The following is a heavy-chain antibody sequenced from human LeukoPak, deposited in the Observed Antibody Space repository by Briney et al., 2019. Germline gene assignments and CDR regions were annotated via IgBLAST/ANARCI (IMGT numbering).Heavy chain of an antibody. CDR1: GYTFTGYY. V-gene: IGHV1-2*02. CDR2: INPSSGVT. J-gene: IGHJ4*02. D-gene: IGHD6-19*01. Sequence: ASVKVSCKASGYTFTGYYMHWVRQAPGQGLEWMGWINPSSGVTNYAQKFQGRVTMTRDTSISTAYMELSRLRSDDTAVYYCARGLTAVAGTGYWGQGTLVTVSS. CDR3: ARGLTAVAGTGY.